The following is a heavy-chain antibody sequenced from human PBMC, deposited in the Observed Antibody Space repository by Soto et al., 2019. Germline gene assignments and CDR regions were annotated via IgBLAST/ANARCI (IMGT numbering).Heavy chain of an antibody. CDR1: GFTFTSSA. Sequence: GASVKVSCKASGFTFTSSAVQWVRQARGQRLEWIGWIVVGSGNTNYAQKFQERVTITRDMSTSTAYMELSSLRSEDTAVYYCAAIFPESANYYYHNGNDFWAQGTTDPVSS. CDR2: IVVGSGNT. CDR3: AAIFPESANYYYHNGNDF. J-gene: IGHJ6*02. V-gene: IGHV1-58*01. D-gene: IGHD3-3*01.